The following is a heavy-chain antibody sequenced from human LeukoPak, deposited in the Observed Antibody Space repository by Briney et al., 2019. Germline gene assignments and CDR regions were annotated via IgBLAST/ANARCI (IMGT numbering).Heavy chain of an antibody. Sequence: GGSLRLSCAASGFTFTSYAMSWVRRAPGKGLEWVSAISGSGGTTYYADSVKGRFTISRDNSKNTLYLQMNSLRAEDTAVYYCARGSGYPYYFDYWGQGTLVTVSS. CDR3: ARGSGYPYYFDY. J-gene: IGHJ4*02. CDR1: GFTFTSYA. V-gene: IGHV3-23*01. D-gene: IGHD3-22*01. CDR2: ISGSGGTT.